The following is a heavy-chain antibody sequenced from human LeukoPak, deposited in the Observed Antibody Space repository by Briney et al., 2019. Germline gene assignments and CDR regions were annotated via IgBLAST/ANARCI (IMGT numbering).Heavy chain of an antibody. CDR2: ISYDGSNK. CDR3: ARDEGYSGSAGAFDI. J-gene: IGHJ3*02. Sequence: PGGSLRLSCAASGFTFSSYAMHWVRQAPGKGLEWVAVISYDGSNKYYADSVKGRFTISRDNSKNTLYLQMNSLRAEDTAVYYCARDEGYSGSAGAFDIWGQGTMVTVSS. CDR1: GFTFSSYA. V-gene: IGHV3-30-3*01. D-gene: IGHD1-26*01.